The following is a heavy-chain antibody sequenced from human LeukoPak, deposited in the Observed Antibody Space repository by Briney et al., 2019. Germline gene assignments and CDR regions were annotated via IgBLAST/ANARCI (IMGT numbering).Heavy chain of an antibody. D-gene: IGHD7-27*01. CDR2: LYYTGDT. CDR1: GGSISPYD. J-gene: IGHJ5*02. Sequence: SETLSLTCNVSGGSISPYDWSWIRQVPGKGVEWIGYLYYTGDTKYNPSLKSRVTISVDTSKNQFSLKLRSVTAADTAVYYCARGPWAWFDPWGQGTLVTVSS. CDR3: ARGPWAWFDP. V-gene: IGHV4-59*01.